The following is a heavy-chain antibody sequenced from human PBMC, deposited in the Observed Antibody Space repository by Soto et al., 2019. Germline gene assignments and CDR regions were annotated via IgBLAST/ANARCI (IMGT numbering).Heavy chain of an antibody. J-gene: IGHJ4*02. V-gene: IGHV1-46*03. Sequence: ASVKVSCKASGYTFTSYYMHWVRQAPGQGLEWMGIINPSGGSTSYAQKFQGRVTMTRDTSTSTVYMGLSSLRSEDTAVYYCARLDILTGYYIPTSYFDYWGQGTLVTVSS. CDR3: ARLDILTGYYIPTSYFDY. CDR2: INPSGGST. D-gene: IGHD3-9*01. CDR1: GYTFTSYY.